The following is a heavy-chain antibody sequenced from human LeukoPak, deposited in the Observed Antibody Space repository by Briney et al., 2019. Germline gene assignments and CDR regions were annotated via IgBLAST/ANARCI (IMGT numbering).Heavy chain of an antibody. Sequence: ASVKVSCKASGYTFTGYYMHWVRQAPGQGLEWMGWINPNSGGTNYAQKFQGRVTMTRDTSISTAYMELSRLRSDDTAVYYCAGGDYGDYVSSAYWGQGTLVTVSS. CDR2: INPNSGGT. J-gene: IGHJ4*02. V-gene: IGHV1-2*02. D-gene: IGHD4-17*01. CDR1: GYTFTGYY. CDR3: AGGDYGDYVSSAY.